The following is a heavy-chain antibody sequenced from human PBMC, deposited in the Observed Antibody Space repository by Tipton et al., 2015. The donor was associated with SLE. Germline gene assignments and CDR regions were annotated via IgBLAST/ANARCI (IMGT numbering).Heavy chain of an antibody. J-gene: IGHJ4*02. V-gene: IGHV4-59*01. D-gene: IGHD2-15*01. CDR2: ISNTGST. CDR3: ARASRVVVSQYCFDY. Sequence: TLSLTCTVSGGSIRSYYWSWIRQPPGKGLEWIGYISNTGSTNYNPSLKSRVTISVDTSKNQFSLKLSSVTAADTAVYYCARASRVVVSQYCFDYWGQGTLVTVSA. CDR1: GGSIRSYY.